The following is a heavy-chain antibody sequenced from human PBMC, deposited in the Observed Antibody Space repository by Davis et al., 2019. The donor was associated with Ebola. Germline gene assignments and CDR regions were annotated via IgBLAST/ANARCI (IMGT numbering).Heavy chain of an antibody. V-gene: IGHV4-59*01. Sequence: MPSETLSLTCTVSGGSISSYYWSWIRQPPGKGLEWIGYIYYSGSTSYSPSLKSRVTISIDTSKNQFSLKLTSVTAADTAVYYCARGRTPVDYWGQGTRVTVSS. CDR1: GGSISSYY. J-gene: IGHJ4*02. CDR3: ARGRTPVDY. CDR2: IYYSGST. D-gene: IGHD4-23*01.